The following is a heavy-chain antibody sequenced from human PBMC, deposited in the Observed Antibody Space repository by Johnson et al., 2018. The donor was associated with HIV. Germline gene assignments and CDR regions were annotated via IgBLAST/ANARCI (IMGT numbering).Heavy chain of an antibody. D-gene: IGHD1-26*01. CDR2: IWYDGSNK. CDR1: GFTFSSYG. CDR3: AKDMRPVRGWGGGSYRGVSDAFDI. J-gene: IGHJ3*02. V-gene: IGHV3-33*06. Sequence: QVQLVESGGGVVQPGRSLRLSCAASGFTFSSYGMHWVRQAPGTGLEWVAVIWYDGSNKYYADSAKGRLTISRDNSKNPVYLQMSTLRAEDTAVYYCAKDMRPVRGWGGGSYRGVSDAFDIWGQGTMVTVSS.